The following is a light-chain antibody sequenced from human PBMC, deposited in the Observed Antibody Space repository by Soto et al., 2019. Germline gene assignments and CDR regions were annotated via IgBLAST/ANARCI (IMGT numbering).Light chain of an antibody. CDR1: SSDIGAYHY. Sequence: QSALTQAASVSGSPGQSITISCTGTSSDIGAYHYVSWYQQRPGKAPKVLIYAVNNRPSGISDRFSGSTSGNTASLTISGLPAEDEAVYYCNSYTNSDIVIFGGGIKLTVL. V-gene: IGLV2-14*01. CDR3: NSYTNSDIVI. J-gene: IGLJ2*01. CDR2: AVN.